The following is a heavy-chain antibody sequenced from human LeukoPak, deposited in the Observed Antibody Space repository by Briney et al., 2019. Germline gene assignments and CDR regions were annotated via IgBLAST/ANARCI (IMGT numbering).Heavy chain of an antibody. D-gene: IGHD3-22*01. CDR3: ARLDYYHFDY. V-gene: IGHV4-59*01. CDR1: GGAISRYY. Sequence: PSETLSLTCTVSGGAISRYYWSWIRQPPGKGLVWIGYISYSGSTKYNPSLMSRVTISVDTSKNQFSLKLSSATAADTAVYYCARLDYYHFDYWGQGTVVTVSS. CDR2: ISYSGST. J-gene: IGHJ4*02.